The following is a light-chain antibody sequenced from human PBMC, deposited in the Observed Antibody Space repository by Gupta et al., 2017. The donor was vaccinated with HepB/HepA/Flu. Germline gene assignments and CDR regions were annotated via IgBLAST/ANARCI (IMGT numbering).Light chain of an antibody. CDR2: GTS. CDR3: LQHKQWPPWT. V-gene: IGKV3-15*01. Sequence: IVMTQSPATLSVSPGGRATLSCRASQSVGTTLAWYQQRPGQGPRLLISGTSIRATGVPARFSGSGSGKELTLTISSLQSEDVAIYYCLQHKQWPPWTFGQGTKVEIK. J-gene: IGKJ1*01. CDR1: QSVGTT.